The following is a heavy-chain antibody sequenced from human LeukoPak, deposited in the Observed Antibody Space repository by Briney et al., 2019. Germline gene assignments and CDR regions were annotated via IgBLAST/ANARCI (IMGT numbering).Heavy chain of an antibody. V-gene: IGHV4-34*08. CDR1: GGTFSGYY. CDR2: SNDSGGT. D-gene: IGHD3-22*01. J-gene: IGHJ4*02. Sequence: SETLSLTCAVYGGTFSGYYWSWIRQPPGKRLEWVGESNDSGGTNYNPSLKSRVTISVDRSKNQFSLKLSSVTAADTAVYYCATSGYYDSSGLGYWGQGTLVTVSS. CDR3: ATSGYYDSSGLGY.